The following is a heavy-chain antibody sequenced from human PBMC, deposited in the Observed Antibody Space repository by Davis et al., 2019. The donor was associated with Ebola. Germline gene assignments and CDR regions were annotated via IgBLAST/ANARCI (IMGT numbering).Heavy chain of an antibody. CDR2: VYPGDSDT. J-gene: IGHJ4*02. V-gene: IGHV5-51*01. Sequence: GGSLRLSCKGFGYTFTRYWVAWVRQIPGRGLEWMGTVYPGDSDTRYSPSFQGHVTISADRSTNTAYLQWSNLRASDTAIYYCAKLGRSSDYFGRHFDWWGQGTLVTVSS. CDR3: AKLGRSSDYFGRHFDW. CDR1: GYTFTRYW. D-gene: IGHD3-22*01.